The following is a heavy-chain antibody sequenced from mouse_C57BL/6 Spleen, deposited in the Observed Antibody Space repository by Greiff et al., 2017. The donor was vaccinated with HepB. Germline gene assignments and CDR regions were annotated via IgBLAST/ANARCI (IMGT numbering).Heavy chain of an antibody. CDR1: GYAFSSSW. Sequence: VQLQQSGPELVKPGASVKISCKASGYAFSSSWMNWVKQRPGKGLEWIGRIYPGDGDTNYNGKFKGKATLTADKSSSTAYMQLSSLTSEDSAVYFCARRGYYGSEGAMDYWGQGTSVTVSS. CDR3: ARRGYYGSEGAMDY. V-gene: IGHV1-82*01. CDR2: IYPGDGDT. D-gene: IGHD1-1*01. J-gene: IGHJ4*01.